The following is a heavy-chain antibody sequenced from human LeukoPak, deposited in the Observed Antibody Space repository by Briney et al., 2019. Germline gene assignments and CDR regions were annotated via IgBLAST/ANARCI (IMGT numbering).Heavy chain of an antibody. Sequence: GESLKISCKGSGYSFTSYWIGWVRQLPGKGLEWMGIIYPGDSDTRYSPSFQGQVTISADKSISTAYLQWSSLKASDTAMYYCARPVDTAMVNVDYWGQGTLVTVSS. CDR1: GYSFTSYW. V-gene: IGHV5-51*01. CDR2: IYPGDSDT. D-gene: IGHD5-18*01. J-gene: IGHJ4*02. CDR3: ARPVDTAMVNVDY.